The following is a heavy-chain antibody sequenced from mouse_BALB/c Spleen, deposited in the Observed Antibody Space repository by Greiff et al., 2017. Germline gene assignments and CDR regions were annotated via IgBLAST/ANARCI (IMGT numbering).Heavy chain of an antibody. Sequence: VQLVESGAELVRPGTSVKVSCKASGYAFTNYLIEWVKQRPGQGLEWIGVINPGSGGTNYNEKFKGKATLTADKSSSTAYMQLSSLTSDDSAVYFCARYDYDGYYFDYWGQGTTLTVSS. J-gene: IGHJ2*01. CDR2: INPGSGGT. V-gene: IGHV1-54*03. CDR3: ARYDYDGYYFDY. D-gene: IGHD2-4*01. CDR1: GYAFTNYL.